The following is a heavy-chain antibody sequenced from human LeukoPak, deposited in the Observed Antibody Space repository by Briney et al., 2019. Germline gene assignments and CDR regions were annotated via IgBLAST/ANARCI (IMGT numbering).Heavy chain of an antibody. CDR3: AREGTIKGIAAAGSFDY. Sequence: PGGSLRLSCAASGFTFSSYSMNWVRQAPGKGLEWVSSISSSSSYIYYADSVKGRFTISRDNAKNSLYLQMNSLRAEDTAVYYCAREGTIKGIAAAGSFDYWGQGTLVTVSS. D-gene: IGHD6-13*01. V-gene: IGHV3-21*01. CDR2: ISSSSSYI. CDR1: GFTFSSYS. J-gene: IGHJ4*02.